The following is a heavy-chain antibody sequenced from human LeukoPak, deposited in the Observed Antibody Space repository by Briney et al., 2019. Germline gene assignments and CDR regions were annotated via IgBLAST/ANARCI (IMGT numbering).Heavy chain of an antibody. J-gene: IGHJ4*02. D-gene: IGHD5-18*01. CDR1: GFTVSSNY. V-gene: IGHV3-53*01. CDR3: ARDLRGYSYGGFDY. CDR2: IYSGGST. Sequence: HSGGSLRLSCAASGFTVSSNYMSWVRQAPGKGLEWVSVIYSGGSTYYTDSVKGRFTISRDNSKNTLYLQMNSLRAEDTAVYYCARDLRGYSYGGFDYWGQGTLVTVSS.